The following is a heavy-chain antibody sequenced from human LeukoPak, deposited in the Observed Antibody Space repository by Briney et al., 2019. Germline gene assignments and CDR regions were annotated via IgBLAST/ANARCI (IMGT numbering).Heavy chain of an antibody. CDR3: ARGRARDGSFPWLDS. CDR2: IFYSGST. CDR1: GDSIGSYY. V-gene: IGHV4-59*01. J-gene: IGHJ5*01. Sequence: SETLSLTCSVSGDSIGSYYWTWIRESAGKGLEWIGYIFYSGSTNYSPYLKSRVTISVDTSNNQFSLQLRSVTAADTAIYYCARGRARDGSFPWLDSWGQGTLVTVSS. D-gene: IGHD3-10*01.